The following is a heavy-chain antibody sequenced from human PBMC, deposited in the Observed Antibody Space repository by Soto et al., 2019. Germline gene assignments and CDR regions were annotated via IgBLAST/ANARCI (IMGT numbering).Heavy chain of an antibody. D-gene: IGHD3-10*01. V-gene: IGHV4-31*03. CDR2: IYYSGST. Sequence: PSETLSLTCTVSGGSISSGGYYWSWIRQHPGKGLEWIGYIYYSGSTYYNPSLKSRVTISVDTSKNQFSLKLSSVTAADTAVYYCARSLWFGELFPRGYYGMDVWGQGTTVT. CDR1: GGSISSGGYY. CDR3: ARSLWFGELFPRGYYGMDV. J-gene: IGHJ6*02.